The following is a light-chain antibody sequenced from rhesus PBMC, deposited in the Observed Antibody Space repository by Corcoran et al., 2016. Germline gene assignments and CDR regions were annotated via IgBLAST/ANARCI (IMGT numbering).Light chain of an antibody. V-gene: IGKV1-25*01. J-gene: IGKJ4*01. CDR2: KAS. Sequence: DIQMTQSPSSLSASVGDRVTITCRASQGISSYLAWYQQKPGKAPKLLIYKASTLQSGVPSRFSGSVAGTDCTLTISSLQPEDCATYYCQQHNSYPLTFGGGTKVEIK. CDR3: QQHNSYPLT. CDR1: QGISSY.